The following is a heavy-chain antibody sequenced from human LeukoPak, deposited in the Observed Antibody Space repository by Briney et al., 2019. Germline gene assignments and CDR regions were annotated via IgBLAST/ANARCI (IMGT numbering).Heavy chain of an antibody. CDR2: TYYRSRWGN. V-gene: IGHV6-1*01. J-gene: IGHJ4*02. CDR1: GDSVSNNIAT. Sequence: SQTLSLTCAVSGDSVSNNIATWNWVRQSPSRGREWLGRTYYRSRWGNDYAISVKSRITINPDTSRNQFSLQLNSVTPEDTAVYYCVRDSADYYWALDFWGQGTPVTVSS. CDR3: VRDSADYYWALDF. D-gene: IGHD4/OR15-4a*01.